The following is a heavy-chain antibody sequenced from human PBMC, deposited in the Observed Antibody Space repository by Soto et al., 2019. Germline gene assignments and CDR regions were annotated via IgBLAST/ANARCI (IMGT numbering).Heavy chain of an antibody. Sequence: QVQLVQSGAEVKKPGSSVKVSYKASGGTFSSYAISWVRQAPGQGLEWMGGIIPIFGTANYAQKFQGRVTITADKSTSTAYMELSSLRSEDTAVYYCSLHCSSTSCLRSFDYWGQGTLVTVSS. CDR2: IIPIFGTA. V-gene: IGHV1-69*06. J-gene: IGHJ4*02. CDR1: GGTFSSYA. D-gene: IGHD2-2*01. CDR3: SLHCSSTSCLRSFDY.